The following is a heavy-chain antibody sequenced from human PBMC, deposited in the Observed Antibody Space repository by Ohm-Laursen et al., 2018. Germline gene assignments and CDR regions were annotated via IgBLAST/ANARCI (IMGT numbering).Heavy chain of an antibody. D-gene: IGHD3-10*01. V-gene: IGHV1-69*06. CDR1: GYTFTGYY. CDR3: ASITHYYGSGSYDDY. CDR2: IIPIFGTA. J-gene: IGHJ4*02. Sequence: ASVKVSCKASGYTFTGYYMHWVRQAPGQGLEWMGGIIPIFGTANYAQKFQGRVTITADKSTSTAYMELSSLRSEDTAVYYCASITHYYGSGSYDDYWGQGTLVTVSS.